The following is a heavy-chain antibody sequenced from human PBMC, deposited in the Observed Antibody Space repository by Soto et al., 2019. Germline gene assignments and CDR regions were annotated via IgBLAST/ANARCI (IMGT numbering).Heavy chain of an antibody. D-gene: IGHD3-22*01. V-gene: IGHV4-31*03. CDR2: IYYSGST. CDR1: GGSISSGGYY. CDR3: ARSYYYDSSGYSGWAYYYGMDV. J-gene: IGHJ6*02. Sequence: PSETLSLTCTVSGGSISSGGYYWSWIRQYPGKGLEWIGYIYYSGSTYYNPSLKSRVTISVDTSKNQFSLKLSSVTAADTAVYYCARSYYYDSSGYSGWAYYYGMDVWGQGTTVTVSS.